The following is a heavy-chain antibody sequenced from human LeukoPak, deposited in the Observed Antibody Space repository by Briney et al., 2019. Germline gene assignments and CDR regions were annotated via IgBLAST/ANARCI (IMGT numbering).Heavy chain of an antibody. D-gene: IGHD3-10*01. V-gene: IGHV4-34*01. Sequence: SETLSLTCAVYGGSFSGYYWSWIRQPPGKGLEWIGEINHSGSTNYNPSLKSRVTISVDTSKNQFSLKLSSVTAADTAVYYCARGPLVYYYGSGSYYKNYYYYMDVWGKGTTVTVSS. J-gene: IGHJ6*03. CDR2: INHSGST. CDR3: ARGPLVYYYGSGSYYKNYYYYMDV. CDR1: GGSFSGYY.